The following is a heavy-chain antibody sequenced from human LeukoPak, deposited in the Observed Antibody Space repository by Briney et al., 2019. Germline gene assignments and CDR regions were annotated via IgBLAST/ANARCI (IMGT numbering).Heavy chain of an antibody. D-gene: IGHD2-2*01. J-gene: IGHJ4*02. V-gene: IGHV3-23*01. Sequence: PGGSLRLSCAASGFTFSSYGMSWVRQAPGKGLEWVSAISGSGGSTYYADSVKGRFTISRDNSKNTLYLQMNSLRAEDTAVYYCAKDRRNPWGIVVVPAALGGSFDYWGQGTLVTVSS. CDR2: ISGSGGST. CDR1: GFTFSSYG. CDR3: AKDRRNPWGIVVVPAALGGSFDY.